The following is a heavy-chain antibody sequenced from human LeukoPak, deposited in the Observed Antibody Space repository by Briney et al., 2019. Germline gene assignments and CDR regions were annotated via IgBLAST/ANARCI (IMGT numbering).Heavy chain of an antibody. D-gene: IGHD3-3*01. CDR1: GGSISSYY. CDR3: ARENYDFWSGYYYSDNSYYPDV. CDR2: IYYTGTT. V-gene: IGHV4-59*01. Sequence: SETLSLTCTVSGGSISSYYWTWVRQPPGKGLEWIGYIYYTGTTNYNPSLQSRLTISVDTSQNQFSLRLSSVTAADTAVYYCARENYDFWSGYYYSDNSYYPDVWGKGTTVIVSS. J-gene: IGHJ6*03.